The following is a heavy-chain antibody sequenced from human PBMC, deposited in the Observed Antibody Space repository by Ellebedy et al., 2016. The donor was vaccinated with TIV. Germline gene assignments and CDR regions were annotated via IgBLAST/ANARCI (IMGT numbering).Heavy chain of an antibody. V-gene: IGHV1-46*01. CDR2: INPSGGDT. Sequence: AASVKVSCKTSAYTFTDYHFNWVRQAPGQGLEWMGIINPSGGDTTYPQTFQGRVTMTSDTSTSTVYIELSSLRSEDTAVYYCARGPNYGLDVWGQGTTVTVSS. J-gene: IGHJ6*02. CDR3: ARGPNYGLDV. CDR1: AYTFTDYH.